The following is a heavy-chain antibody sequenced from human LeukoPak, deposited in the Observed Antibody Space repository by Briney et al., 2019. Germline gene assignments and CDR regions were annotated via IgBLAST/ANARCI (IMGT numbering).Heavy chain of an antibody. V-gene: IGHV4-4*07. J-gene: IGHJ3*02. Sequence: SETLSLTCTVSGGSISSYYWSWIRQPAGKGLEWIGRIYTSGSTKYNPSLKSRVTMSVDTSKNQFSLKLSSVTAADTAEYYCARDSPRLLGSEGAFDIWGQGTMVTVSS. CDR2: IYTSGST. CDR1: GGSISSYY. D-gene: IGHD3-22*01. CDR3: ARDSPRLLGSEGAFDI.